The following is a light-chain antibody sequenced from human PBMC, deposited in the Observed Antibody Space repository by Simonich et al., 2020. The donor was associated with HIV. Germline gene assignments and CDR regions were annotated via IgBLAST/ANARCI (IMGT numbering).Light chain of an antibody. CDR2: DVS. J-gene: IGLJ3*02. CDR3: CSYAGSSTWV. Sequence: QSALTQPASVSGSPGQSITISCTGTSSDVGGYDYVSWYQQHPGKAPKLMIYDVSERPSGVSTRFSGSKSGNTASLTISGLQAEDEADYYCCSYAGSSTWVFGGGTKLTVL. CDR1: SSDVGGYDY. V-gene: IGLV2-23*02.